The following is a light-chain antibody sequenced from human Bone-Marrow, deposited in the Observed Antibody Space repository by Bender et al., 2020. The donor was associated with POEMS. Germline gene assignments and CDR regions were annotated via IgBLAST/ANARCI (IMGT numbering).Light chain of an antibody. J-gene: IGLJ3*02. CDR3: NSYTSSSTLV. CDR2: DVS. V-gene: IGLV2-14*01. Sequence: QSALTQPPSASGSPGQSVTISCTGTSSDVGRYDYVSWYQQHPGKAPKLMIYDVSNRPSGVSNRFSGSKSGNTASLTISGLQAEDEADYYCNSYTSSSTLVFGGGTKLTVL. CDR1: SSDVGRYDY.